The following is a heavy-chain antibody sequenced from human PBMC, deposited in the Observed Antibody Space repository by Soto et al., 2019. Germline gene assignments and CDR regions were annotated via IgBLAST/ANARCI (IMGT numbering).Heavy chain of an antibody. V-gene: IGHV3-7*03. D-gene: IGHD3-22*01. Sequence: PGGSLRLSCTASGFSISSDWMNWVRQAPGKGLEWVAILKKDVSEEFYVDSVKGRFTISRDNAKNSVYLQMNSLRAEDTAGYYCAGRSGFLIDYWGPGTRVTFSS. CDR3: AGRSGFLIDY. CDR2: LKKDVSEE. J-gene: IGHJ4*02. CDR1: GFSISSDW.